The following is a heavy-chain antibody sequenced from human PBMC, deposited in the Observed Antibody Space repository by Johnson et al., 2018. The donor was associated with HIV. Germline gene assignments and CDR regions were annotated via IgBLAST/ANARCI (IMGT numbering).Heavy chain of an antibody. V-gene: IGHV3-15*01. D-gene: IGHD6-19*01. CDR2: IKSKTDGGTT. Sequence: VQLVESGGGLVQPGGSLRLSCAASGFTFSNAWMSWVRQAPGKGLEWVGRIKSKTDGGTTDYAAPAKCRFTIPRDDSKNKLYLQMNSLRAEDTAVYYCARDGYSSAWYGKDAFDIWGQGTMVTVSS. J-gene: IGHJ3*02. CDR3: ARDGYSSAWYGKDAFDI. CDR1: GFTFSNAW.